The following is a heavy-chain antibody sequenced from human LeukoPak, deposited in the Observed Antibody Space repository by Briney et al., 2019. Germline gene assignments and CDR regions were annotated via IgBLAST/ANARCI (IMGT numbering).Heavy chain of an antibody. CDR3: AREGTPYYDFWSGYPGGIDY. J-gene: IGHJ4*02. CDR1: GYSISSGYY. Sequence: SETLSLTCTVSGYSISSGYYWGWIRQPPGKGLEWIGSIYHSGSTYYNPSLKSRVTISVDTSKNQFSLKLSSVTAADTAVYYCAREGTPYYDFWSGYPGGIDYWGQGTLVTVSS. V-gene: IGHV4-38-2*02. D-gene: IGHD3-3*01. CDR2: IYHSGST.